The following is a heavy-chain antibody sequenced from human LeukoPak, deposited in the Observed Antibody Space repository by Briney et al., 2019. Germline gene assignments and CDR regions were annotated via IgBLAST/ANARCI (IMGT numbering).Heavy chain of an antibody. CDR3: ARGSRPYYDILTGRRFDP. V-gene: IGHV4-34*01. Sequence: PSETLSLTYAVYGGSFSCYYWSWIRQPPGKGLEWIGEINHSGSTNYNPSLKSRVTISVDTSKNQFPLKLSSVTAADTAVYYCARGSRPYYDILTGRRFDPWGQGTLVTVSS. J-gene: IGHJ5*02. CDR1: GGSFSCYY. D-gene: IGHD3-9*01. CDR2: INHSGST.